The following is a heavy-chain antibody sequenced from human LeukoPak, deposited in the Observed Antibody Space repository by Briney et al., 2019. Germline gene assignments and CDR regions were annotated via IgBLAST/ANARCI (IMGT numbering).Heavy chain of an antibody. CDR2: INHSGST. CDR3: AIGPRSLFGVVIHWFDP. CDR1: GGSFSGYY. Sequence: SETLSLTCAVYGGSFSGYYWSWIRQPPGKGLEWIGEINHSGSTNYNPSLKSRVTISVDTSKNQFSLKLSSVTAADTAVYYCAIGPRSLFGVVIHWFDPWGQGTLVTVSS. V-gene: IGHV4-34*01. D-gene: IGHD3-3*02. J-gene: IGHJ5*02.